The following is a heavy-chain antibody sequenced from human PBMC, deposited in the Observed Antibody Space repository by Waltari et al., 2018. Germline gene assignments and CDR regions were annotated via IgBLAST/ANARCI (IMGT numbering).Heavy chain of an antibody. J-gene: IGHJ4*02. CDR1: GLPFTSHH. Sequence: EVRLVESGGGLLHPGGTLRLSCEASGLPFTSHHLNWIRQAPGKGLEWLSYISSTFEIHYADSVKGRLTVSRDNARNSVFLEMSSLRADDTAVYYCVRDLNWGFDSWGQGTLVTVSS. CDR3: VRDLNWGFDS. V-gene: IGHV3-48*03. CDR2: ISSTFEI. D-gene: IGHD7-27*01.